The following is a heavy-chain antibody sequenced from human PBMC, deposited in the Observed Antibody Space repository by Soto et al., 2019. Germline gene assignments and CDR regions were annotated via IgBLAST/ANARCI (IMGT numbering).Heavy chain of an antibody. CDR2: VSTSIVST. CDR3: ARDSGAALYGEDALDI. J-gene: IGHJ3*02. CDR1: GYSFSGYD. D-gene: IGHD3-10*01. V-gene: IGHV1-18*04. Sequence: QGKLVQSGPEVKKPGASVRVSCKASGYSFSGYDITWVRQAPGQGVEWLGWVSTSIVSTMSAESLQGRLSMTTDTSTATVYMELRGLRSDDTAVYYCARDSGAALYGEDALDIWGQGTMVTVSS.